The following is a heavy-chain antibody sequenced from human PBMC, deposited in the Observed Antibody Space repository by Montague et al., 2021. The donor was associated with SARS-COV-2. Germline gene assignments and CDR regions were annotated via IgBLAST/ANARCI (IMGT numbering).Heavy chain of an antibody. Sequence: SETLSLSCTVSGGSISSYYWSCIRQPPAKGLQWIGYTYYSGSTNYNPSLKSRVTISADTSKNQFSLKLSSVTAADTAAYYCAGISKYSYGIYYYGMDVWGQGTTVTVSS. D-gene: IGHD5-18*01. CDR2: TYYSGST. J-gene: IGHJ6*02. CDR3: AGISKYSYGIYYYGMDV. V-gene: IGHV4-59*01. CDR1: GGSISSYY.